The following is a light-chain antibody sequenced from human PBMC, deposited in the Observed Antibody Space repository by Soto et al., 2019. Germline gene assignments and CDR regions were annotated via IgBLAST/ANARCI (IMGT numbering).Light chain of an antibody. Sequence: EMVLTQSPGTLSLSPGERATLSCRASQSISSNSLAWYQQKPGQAPRLFIYGASSRATGIPDRFIGSGSGTHFTLTIIRLEPEDFALYYCQQYGSSPRISFGQGTRLEIK. CDR2: GAS. J-gene: IGKJ5*01. CDR1: QSISSNS. V-gene: IGKV3-20*01. CDR3: QQYGSSPRIS.